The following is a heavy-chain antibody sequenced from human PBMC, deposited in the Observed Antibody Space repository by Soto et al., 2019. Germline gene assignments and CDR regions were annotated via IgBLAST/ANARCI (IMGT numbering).Heavy chain of an antibody. J-gene: IGHJ6*02. CDR3: ARGRVWIAAADYGMDV. V-gene: IGHV1-8*01. CDR1: GDTVTSYD. CDR2: MNPNSGNT. D-gene: IGHD6-13*01. Sequence: GASVKVSGKASGDTVTSYDINCVRQATGQGLEWMGWMNPNSGNTGYAQKFQGRVTMTRNTSISTAYMELSSLRSEDTAVYYCARGRVWIAAADYGMDVWGQGTTVTVSS.